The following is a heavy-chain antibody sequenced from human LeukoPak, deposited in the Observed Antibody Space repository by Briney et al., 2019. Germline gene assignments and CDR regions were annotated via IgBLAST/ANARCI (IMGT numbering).Heavy chain of an antibody. CDR2: INPNSGGT. V-gene: IGHV1-2*02. Sequence: ASVKVSCKASGYTFTGYYTHWVRQAPGQGLEWMGWINPNSGGTNYAQKFQGRVTMTRDTSISTAYMELSRLRSDDTAVYYCARGSAGYCSSTSCYVFDYWGQGTLVTVSS. J-gene: IGHJ4*02. CDR1: GYTFTGYY. D-gene: IGHD2-2*01. CDR3: ARGSAGYCSSTSCYVFDY.